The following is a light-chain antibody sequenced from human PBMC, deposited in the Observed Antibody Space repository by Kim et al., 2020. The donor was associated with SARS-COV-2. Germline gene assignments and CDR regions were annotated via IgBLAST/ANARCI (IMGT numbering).Light chain of an antibody. Sequence: DIVMTQSPLSLPVTPGEPASISCRSSQSLLYSDGYTYLDWYLQKPGQSPQLLIYLGSNRASGDPDRFSGSGSGTDFTLKISRVGGEDVGVYYCMQGLQIPRTFGQGPKLEI. V-gene: IGKV2-28*01. CDR1: QSLLYSDGYTY. CDR2: LGS. J-gene: IGKJ2*01. CDR3: MQGLQIPRT.